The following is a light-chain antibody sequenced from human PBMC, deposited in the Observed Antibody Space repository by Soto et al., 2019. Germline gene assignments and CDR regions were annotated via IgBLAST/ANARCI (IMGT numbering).Light chain of an antibody. CDR2: QAS. J-gene: IGKJ1*01. CDR3: LQYQSYWT. Sequence: DIQMTQSPSTLSASVGDRVSITCRASPRISRNWAWYQQKPGKAPNLLIYQASNLETGVPSRFTGSLSGTEFTLTISSLQPDDLATYYCLQYQSYWTFGQGTKVDVK. V-gene: IGKV1-5*03. CDR1: PRISRN.